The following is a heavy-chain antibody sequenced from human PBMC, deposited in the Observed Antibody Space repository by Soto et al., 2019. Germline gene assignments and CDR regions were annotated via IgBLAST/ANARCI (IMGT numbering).Heavy chain of an antibody. Sequence: QVQLVESGGGVVQPGRSLRLSCAASGFTFSSYGMHWVRQAPGKALEWVAFISYDGINKYYADSVKGRFTISRDNSKNTLYLQMSSLRAEETAVYYCAKDRWVRQLRSDFDYWGQGTLVTVSS. CDR3: AKDRWVRQLRSDFDY. D-gene: IGHD4-17*01. J-gene: IGHJ4*02. V-gene: IGHV3-30*18. CDR2: ISYDGINK. CDR1: GFTFSSYG.